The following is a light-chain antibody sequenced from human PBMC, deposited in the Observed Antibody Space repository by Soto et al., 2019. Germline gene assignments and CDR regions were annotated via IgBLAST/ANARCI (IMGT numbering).Light chain of an antibody. J-gene: IGLJ1*01. V-gene: IGLV2-8*01. CDR3: SSYVGSNNFPYV. CDR1: SSDVGGYNY. Sequence: VLTQPPSASGSPGQSVTISCTGTSSDVGGYNYVSWYQHHPGKAPKLIIYEVDERPSGVPDRFSGSKSGNTASLTVSGLQAEDEADYYCSSYVGSNNFPYVFGTGTKVTVL. CDR2: EVD.